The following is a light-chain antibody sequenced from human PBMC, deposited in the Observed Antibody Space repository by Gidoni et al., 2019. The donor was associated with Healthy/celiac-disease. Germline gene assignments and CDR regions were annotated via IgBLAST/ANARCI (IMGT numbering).Light chain of an antibody. V-gene: IGKV1-5*03. CDR1: QNIVTW. CDR2: KAS. Sequence: DIQMTQSPSTLSASVGDRVTITCRASQNIVTWLAWYQQKPGKAPKRLIYKASSLESGVPSRFSGSGSGTEFTLTISSLQPDDFATYYCQEYNSYWPTFXGXTKVEIK. J-gene: IGKJ4*01. CDR3: QEYNSYWPT.